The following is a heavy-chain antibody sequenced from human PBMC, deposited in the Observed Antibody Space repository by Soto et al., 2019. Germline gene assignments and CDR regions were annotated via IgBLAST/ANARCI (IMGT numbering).Heavy chain of an antibody. D-gene: IGHD2-21*02. Sequence: QVQLVQSGAEVKKPGASVKVSCKASGYAFTSYGISWVRQAPAQGLEWMGWISVNNGNTNYAQKLQGRVTMTTDTSTITAYMELRSLRGDDTAVYDCARAPRGKGTVVTRYAFDIWGQGTMVTVSS. CDR1: GYAFTSYG. J-gene: IGHJ3*02. V-gene: IGHV1-18*04. CDR3: ARAPRGKGTVVTRYAFDI. CDR2: ISVNNGNT.